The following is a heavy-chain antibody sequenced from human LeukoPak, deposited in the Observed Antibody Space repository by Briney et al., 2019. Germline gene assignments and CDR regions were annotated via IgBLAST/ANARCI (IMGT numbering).Heavy chain of an antibody. CDR1: GFIFSSYE. J-gene: IGHJ4*03. CDR3: VRDMGYCSGGSCYGRRYFDA. D-gene: IGHD2-15*01. CDR2: IGGSGATI. Sequence: GGSLRLSCAASGFIFSSYEMNWVRHLPGKRLEWISYIGGSGATIHYADSVKGRFTVSRDNDKRSLFLQMNSLRAEDTAVYHCVRDMGYCSGGSCYGRRYFDAWGQGTLVTVSS. V-gene: IGHV3-48*03.